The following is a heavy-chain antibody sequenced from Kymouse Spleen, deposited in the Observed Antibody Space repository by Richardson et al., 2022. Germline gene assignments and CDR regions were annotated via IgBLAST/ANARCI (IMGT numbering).Heavy chain of an antibody. V-gene: IGHV3-33*01. D-gene: IGHD3-9*01. CDR1: GFTFSSYG. CDR3: ARNILTGYPHDAFDI. Sequence: QVQLVESGGGVVQPGRSLRLSCAASGFTFSSYGMHWVRQAPGKGLEWVAVIWYDGSNKYYADSVKGRFTISRDNSKNTLYLQMNSLRAEDTAVYYCARNILTGYPHDAFDIWGQGTMVTVSS. J-gene: IGHJ3*02. CDR2: IWYDGSNK.